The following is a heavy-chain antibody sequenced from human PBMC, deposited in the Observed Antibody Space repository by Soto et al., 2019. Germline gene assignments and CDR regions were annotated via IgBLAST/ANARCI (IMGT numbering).Heavy chain of an antibody. CDR1: GFTFSSYG. J-gene: IGHJ1*01. CDR3: ARDQYSSSWYGYFQH. V-gene: IGHV3-33*01. D-gene: IGHD6-13*01. CDR2: IWYDGSNK. Sequence: GGSLRLSCAASGFTFSSYGMHWVHQAPGKGLEWVAVIWYDGSNKYYADSVKGRFTISRDNSKNTLYLQMNSLRAEDTAVYYCARDQYSSSWYGYFQHWGQGTLVTVSS.